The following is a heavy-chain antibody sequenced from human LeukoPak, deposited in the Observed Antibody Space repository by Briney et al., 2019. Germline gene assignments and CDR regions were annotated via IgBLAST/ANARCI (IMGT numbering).Heavy chain of an antibody. J-gene: IGHJ6*03. D-gene: IGHD3-16*01. CDR3: ARDKGAYYYMDV. Sequence: ASVKVSCKASGYTFTGYYMHWVRQAPGQGLEWMGIINPSGGSTSYAQKFQGRVTMTRDTSISTAYMELSRLRSDDTAVYYCARDKGAYYYMDVWGKGTTVTVSS. CDR1: GYTFTGYY. V-gene: IGHV1-46*01. CDR2: INPSGGST.